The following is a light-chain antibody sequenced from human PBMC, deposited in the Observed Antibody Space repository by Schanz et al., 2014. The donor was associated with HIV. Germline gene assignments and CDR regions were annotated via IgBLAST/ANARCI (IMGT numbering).Light chain of an antibody. CDR1: QSLVHSDGNTY. J-gene: IGKJ4*01. CDR3: MQGTHWPLT. Sequence: DVVMTQSPLSLPVTLGQPASISCRSSQSLVHSDGNTYLNWFQQRPGQSPRRLIYEVSNRDSGVPDRFSGSGSVTDFTLKISRVEAEDVGVYYCMQGTHWPLTFGGGTKVEIK. V-gene: IGKV2-30*02. CDR2: EVS.